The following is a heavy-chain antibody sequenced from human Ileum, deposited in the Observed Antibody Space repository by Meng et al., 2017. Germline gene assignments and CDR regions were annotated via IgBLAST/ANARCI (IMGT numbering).Heavy chain of an antibody. V-gene: IGHV4-4*02. D-gene: IGHD3-22*01. CDR3: ATSNDRDVYYLGY. CDR2: IFQSGRT. CDR1: GTW. Sequence: QVPLGESGPRLVKPSGSRFLTCAVSGTWWSWVRQPPGKGLEWIGEIFQSGRTNYNPSLKSGVTISIDKSKSQISLQLSAVTAADTAVYSCATSNDRDVYYLGYWGQGTLVTVSS. J-gene: IGHJ4*02.